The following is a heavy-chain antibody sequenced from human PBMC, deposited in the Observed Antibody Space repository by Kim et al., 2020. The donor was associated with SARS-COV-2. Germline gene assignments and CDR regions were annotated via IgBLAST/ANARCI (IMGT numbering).Heavy chain of an antibody. D-gene: IGHD6-19*01. CDR1: GDSVSSNSVA. CDR2: TYYRSKWWT. CDR3: AREQWLALDY. Sequence: SQTLSLTCAISGDSVSSNSVAWNWIRQSPSRGLEWLGRTYYRSKWWTDYAVSVKSRITINPDTSKNQLSLQLNSVTPEDTAVYYCAREQWLALDYWGQGTLVTVSS. J-gene: IGHJ4*02. V-gene: IGHV6-1*01.